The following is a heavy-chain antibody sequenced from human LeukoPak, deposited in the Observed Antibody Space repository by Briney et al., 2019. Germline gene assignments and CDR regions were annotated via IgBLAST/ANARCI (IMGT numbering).Heavy chain of an antibody. Sequence: WIRQPPGKGLEWVSGINWNGGSTDYADSVKGRFTISRDNAKNSLYLQMNSLRAEDTALYYCARVPPYSGYDLGWFDPWGQGTLVTVSS. CDR2: INWNGGST. J-gene: IGHJ5*02. D-gene: IGHD5-12*01. CDR3: ARVPPYSGYDLGWFDP. V-gene: IGHV3-20*03.